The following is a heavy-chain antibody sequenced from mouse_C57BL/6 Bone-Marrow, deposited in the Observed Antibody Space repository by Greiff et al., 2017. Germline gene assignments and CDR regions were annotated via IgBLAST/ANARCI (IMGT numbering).Heavy chain of an antibody. V-gene: IGHV5-15*01. Sequence: EVMLVESGGGLVQPGGSLKLSCAASGFTFSDYGMAWVRQAPRKGPEWVAFISNLAYSIYYAGTVTGRFTISRENAKNTLYLEMSSLRSEDTAMYYCARRVYYYGSSGYFDVWGTGTTVTVSS. CDR1: GFTFSDYG. D-gene: IGHD1-1*01. J-gene: IGHJ1*03. CDR3: ARRVYYYGSSGYFDV. CDR2: ISNLAYSI.